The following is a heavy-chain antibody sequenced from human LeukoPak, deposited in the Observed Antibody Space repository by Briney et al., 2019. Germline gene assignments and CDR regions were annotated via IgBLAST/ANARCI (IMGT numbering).Heavy chain of an antibody. Sequence: GESLQISCQGSGYSFTNYWIAWVRQMPGEGLEWVGVVYPGDSQTIYSPSFQGQVTISADKSISTVYLQWTSLKASDTAMYYCALSIAVAGTVTYFDFWGQGILVTVSS. J-gene: IGHJ4*02. CDR2: VYPGDSQT. D-gene: IGHD6-19*01. V-gene: IGHV5-51*01. CDR3: ALSIAVAGTVTYFDF. CDR1: GYSFTNYW.